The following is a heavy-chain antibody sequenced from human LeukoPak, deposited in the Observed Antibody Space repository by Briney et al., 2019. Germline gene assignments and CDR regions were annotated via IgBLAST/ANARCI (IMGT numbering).Heavy chain of an antibody. D-gene: IGHD6-13*01. Sequence: PSETLSLTCTVSGGSISSYYWSWIRQPPGKGLEWIGYIYYSGSTNYNPSLKSRVTISVDTSKNRFSLKLSSVTAADTAVYYCAREPIAAAGPIDYWGQGTLVTVSS. J-gene: IGHJ4*02. CDR2: IYYSGST. CDR1: GGSISSYY. CDR3: AREPIAAAGPIDY. V-gene: IGHV4-59*12.